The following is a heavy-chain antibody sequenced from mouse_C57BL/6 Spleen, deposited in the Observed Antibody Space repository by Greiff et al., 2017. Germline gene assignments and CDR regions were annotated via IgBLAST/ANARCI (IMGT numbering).Heavy chain of an antibody. Sequence: EVMLVESGEGLVKPGGSLKLSCAASGFTFSSYAMSWVRQTPEKRLEWVAYISSGGDYIYYADTVKGRFTISRDNARNTLYLQMSSLKSEDTAMYYCTRDNGYYVWFAYWGQGTLVTVSA. CDR1: GFTFSSYA. V-gene: IGHV5-9-1*02. D-gene: IGHD2-3*01. J-gene: IGHJ3*01. CDR2: ISSGGDYI. CDR3: TRDNGYYVWFAY.